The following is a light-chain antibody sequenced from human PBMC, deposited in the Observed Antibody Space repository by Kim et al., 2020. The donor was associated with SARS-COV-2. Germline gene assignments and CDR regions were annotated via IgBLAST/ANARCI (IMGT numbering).Light chain of an antibody. J-gene: IGLJ1*01. V-gene: IGLV3-21*01. CDR2: YDS. Sequence: APGQTARSTCGGNDIGGHSVPWYQQKPGQAPVLVIYYDSDRPSGIPERFSGSKAATTATLTISRVEAGDEADYYCQVWDTDTDDYVFGTGTKVTVL. CDR1: DIGGHS. CDR3: QVWDTDTDDYV.